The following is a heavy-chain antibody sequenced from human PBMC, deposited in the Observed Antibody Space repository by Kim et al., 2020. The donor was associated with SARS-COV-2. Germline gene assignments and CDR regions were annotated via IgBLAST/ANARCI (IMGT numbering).Heavy chain of an antibody. CDR3: TSNNKSSSSWFLAYYY. D-gene: IGHD6-13*01. CDR2: IYYSGST. J-gene: IGHJ6*01. V-gene: IGHV4-31*03. Sequence: SETLSLTCTVSGGSISSGGYYWSWIRQHPGKGLEWIGYIYYSGSTYSNPSLKSRITISVDTSKNQFSLKLSSVTAAATAWYYCTSNNKSSSSWFLAYYY. CDR1: GGSISSGGYY.